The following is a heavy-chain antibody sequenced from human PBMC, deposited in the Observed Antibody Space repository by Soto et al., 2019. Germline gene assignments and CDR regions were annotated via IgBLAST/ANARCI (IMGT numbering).Heavy chain of an antibody. D-gene: IGHD3-22*01. CDR1: GFTFDDYA. CDR2: ISWNSGSI. CDR3: AKENYYYDSSGYYRRGHSFDY. Sequence: GGSLRLSCAASGFTFDDYAMHWVRQAPGKGLEWVSGISWNSGSIGYADSVKGRFTISRDNAKNSLYLQMNSLRAEDTALYYCAKENYYYDSSGYYRRGHSFDYWGQGTLVTVSS. V-gene: IGHV3-9*01. J-gene: IGHJ4*02.